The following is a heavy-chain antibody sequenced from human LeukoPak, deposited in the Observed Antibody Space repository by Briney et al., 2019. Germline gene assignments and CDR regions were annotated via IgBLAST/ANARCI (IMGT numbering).Heavy chain of an antibody. V-gene: IGHV3-74*01. Sequence: GGSLRLSCAASGFTISSHWMHWVRQGPGKGLVWVSRINSDGSSISYGDSVKGRFTISRDNAKNTLYLQMNSLRAEDTAVYYCAREDHSKYEYWGQGTLVTVSS. CDR3: AREDHSKYEY. D-gene: IGHD4-11*01. CDR1: GFTISSHW. CDR2: INSDGSSI. J-gene: IGHJ4*02.